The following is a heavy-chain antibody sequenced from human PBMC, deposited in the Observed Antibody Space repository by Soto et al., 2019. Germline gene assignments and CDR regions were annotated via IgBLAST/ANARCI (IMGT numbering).Heavy chain of an antibody. J-gene: IGHJ6*02. Sequence: GGSLRLSCAASGFTFSSYSMNWVRQAQGKGLEWVSYISSSSTIYYADSVKGRFTISRGNAKNSLYLQMNSLRDEDTAVYYCARDDIVVVPAAQLGYYYGMDVWGQGTTVTVSS. D-gene: IGHD2-2*01. V-gene: IGHV3-48*02. CDR3: ARDDIVVVPAAQLGYYYGMDV. CDR1: GFTFSSYS. CDR2: ISSSSTI.